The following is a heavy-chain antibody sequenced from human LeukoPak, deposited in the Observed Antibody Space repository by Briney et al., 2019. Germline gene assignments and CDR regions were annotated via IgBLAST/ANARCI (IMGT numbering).Heavy chain of an antibody. CDR3: AREVYDSSGYYVYYFDH. J-gene: IGHJ4*02. V-gene: IGHV3-53*01. CDR1: GFTFSSYA. D-gene: IGHD3-22*01. Sequence: GGSLRLSCAASGFTFSSYAMSWVRQAPGKGLEWVSVIYSGGSTYYADSVKGRFTISRDNSKNTLYLQMNSLRAEDTAVYYCAREVYDSSGYYVYYFDHWGQGTLVTVSS. CDR2: IYSGGST.